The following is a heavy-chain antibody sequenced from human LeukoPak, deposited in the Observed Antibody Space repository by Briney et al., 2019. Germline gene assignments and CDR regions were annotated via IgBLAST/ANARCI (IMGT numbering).Heavy chain of an antibody. CDR3: AKDQSGYYDFWSGYPVPFDY. D-gene: IGHD3-3*01. J-gene: IGHJ4*02. V-gene: IGHV3-30*02. CDR2: IRYDGSNK. Sequence: QPGGSLRLSCAASGFTFSSYGMHWVRQAPGKGLEWVAFIRYDGSNKYYADSVKGRFTISRDNSKNTLYLQMNSLRAEDTAVYYCAKDQSGYYDFWSGYPVPFDYWGQGTPVTVSS. CDR1: GFTFSSYG.